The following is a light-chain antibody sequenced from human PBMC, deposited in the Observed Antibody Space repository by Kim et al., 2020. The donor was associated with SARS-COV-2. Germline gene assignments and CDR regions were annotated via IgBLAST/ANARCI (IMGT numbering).Light chain of an antibody. CDR1: KLEDKY. CDR3: QTWDSGSVI. CDR2: QDT. V-gene: IGLV3-1*01. J-gene: IGLJ2*01. Sequence: SVSPGQTASITCSGDKLEDKYVCWYQQKAGQSPVLLIYQDTKWPSGIPERFSGSSSGNTATLTISGTQPMDEADYYCQTWDSGSVIFGGGTKLTVL.